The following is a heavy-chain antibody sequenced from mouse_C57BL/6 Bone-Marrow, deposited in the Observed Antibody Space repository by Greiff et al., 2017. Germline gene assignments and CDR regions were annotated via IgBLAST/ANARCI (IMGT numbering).Heavy chain of an antibody. D-gene: IGHD3-3*01. J-gene: IGHJ4*01. CDR3: ARLRAYDAMDY. CDR2: IHPNSGST. CDR1: GYTFTSYW. V-gene: IGHV1-64*01. Sequence: QVHVKQPGAELVKPGASVKLSCKASGYTFTSYWMHWVKQRPGQGLEWIGMIHPNSGSTNYNEKFKSKATLTVDKSSSTAYMQLSSLTSEDSAVYYCARLRAYDAMDYWGQGTSVTVSS.